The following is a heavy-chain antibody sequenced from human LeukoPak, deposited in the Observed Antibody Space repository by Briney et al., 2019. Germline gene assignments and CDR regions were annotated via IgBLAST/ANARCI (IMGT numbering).Heavy chain of an antibody. J-gene: IGHJ5*02. Sequence: SETLSLTCTVSGVSINSYYWSWIRQPPGKGLEWIGYIYYSGSTNYNSSLKSRVTISVDTSKNQFSLKLSSVTAADTAVYYCARHSSSSRGWFDPWGQGTLVTVSS. V-gene: IGHV4-59*08. CDR2: IYYSGST. CDR3: ARHSSSSRGWFDP. CDR1: GVSINSYY. D-gene: IGHD6-6*01.